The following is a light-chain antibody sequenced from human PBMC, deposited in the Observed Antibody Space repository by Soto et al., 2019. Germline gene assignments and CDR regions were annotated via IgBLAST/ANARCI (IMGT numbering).Light chain of an antibody. CDR1: QSISSY. J-gene: IGKJ2*01. Sequence: DIQMTQSPSSLSASVGDRVTITCRASQSISSYLNWYQQKPGKAPKLLIYAASSLQSGLPSRFRGSGSGTEFTLTISRLQPEDVANYYCQQSYSTPYTFGQGTKLEIK. CDR2: AAS. CDR3: QQSYSTPYT. V-gene: IGKV1-39*01.